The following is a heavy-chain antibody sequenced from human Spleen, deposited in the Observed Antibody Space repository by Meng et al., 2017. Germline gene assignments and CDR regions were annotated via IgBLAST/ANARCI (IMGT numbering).Heavy chain of an antibody. CDR2: INPNSGGT. CDR3: ARGRSSWYEGGWYWFDP. J-gene: IGHJ5*02. CDR1: GYTFTGYY. D-gene: IGHD6-13*01. V-gene: IGHV1-2*04. Sequence: QVQLVQSGAEVKKPGASVKVSCQASGYTFTGYYMHWVRQAPGQGLEWMGWINPNSGGTNYAQKFQGWVTMTRDTSISTAYMELSRLRSDDTAVYYCARGRSSWYEGGWYWFDPWGQGTLVTVSS.